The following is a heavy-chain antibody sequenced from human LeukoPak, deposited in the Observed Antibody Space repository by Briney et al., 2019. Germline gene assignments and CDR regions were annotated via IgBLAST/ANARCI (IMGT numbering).Heavy chain of an antibody. CDR3: ARGLDMATITCPGY. CDR1: GYTFTGYY. J-gene: IGHJ4*02. Sequence: ASVKVSCKASGYTFTGYYMHWVRRAPGQGLEWGGWINPNSGGTNYAQKFQGRVTMTRDTSISTAYMELSRLRSDDTAVYYCARGLDMATITCPGYWGQGTLVTVSS. V-gene: IGHV1-2*02. D-gene: IGHD5-24*01. CDR2: INPNSGGT.